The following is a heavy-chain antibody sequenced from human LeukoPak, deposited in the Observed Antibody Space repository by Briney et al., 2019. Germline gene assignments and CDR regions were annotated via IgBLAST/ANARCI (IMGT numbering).Heavy chain of an antibody. CDR1: GYTFNGAY. CDR2: INPNSGET. V-gene: IGHV1-2*02. D-gene: IGHD4-23*01. CDR3: ARVLFNSGYDS. Sequence: ASVKVSCKASGYTFNGAYMHWLRQAPGQGLEWVGWINPNSGETKFEPKFQGRVTMTRDTSLSTAFMDLGGLRSDDTAVYYCARVLFNSGYDSWGQGSLVTVSS. J-gene: IGHJ5*01.